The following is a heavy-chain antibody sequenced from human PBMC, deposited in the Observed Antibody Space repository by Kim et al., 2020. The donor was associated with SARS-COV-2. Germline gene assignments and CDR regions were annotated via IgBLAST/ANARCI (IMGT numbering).Heavy chain of an antibody. J-gene: IGHJ4*02. V-gene: IGHV3-30*04. Sequence: GGSLRLSCAASGFTFSEYTMYWVRQAPGKGLEWVAVKSSDGSKKYYADSVRGRFTISRDNSKNTLYLQMNSLRTEDTAVYYCAREGPISIWPSFDFWGPGTLVTVSS. CDR1: GFTFSEYT. CDR3: AREGPISIWPSFDF. D-gene: IGHD6-13*01. CDR2: KSSDGSKK.